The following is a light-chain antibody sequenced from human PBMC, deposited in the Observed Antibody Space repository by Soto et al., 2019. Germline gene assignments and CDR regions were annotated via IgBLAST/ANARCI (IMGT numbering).Light chain of an antibody. Sequence: EIVLTQSPGTLSLSPGERATLSCRASQSVISSLAWYQQKPGQAPRLLIYGASPRANGIPDRFSGSGSGTDFTFTISRLEPEDFGVYFCQQYVSSPRTFGQGTKVEIK. J-gene: IGKJ1*01. V-gene: IGKV3-20*01. CDR2: GAS. CDR1: QSVISS. CDR3: QQYVSSPRT.